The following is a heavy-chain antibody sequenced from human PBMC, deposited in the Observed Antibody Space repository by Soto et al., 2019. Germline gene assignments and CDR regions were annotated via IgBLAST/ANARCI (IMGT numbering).Heavy chain of an antibody. CDR2: ISYDGSNK. Sequence: PGGSLRLSCVASGMTFSNYWMNWVRQTPGKGLEWVALISYDGSNKYYTDSVKGRFTISRDNSKNTLYLQMNSLRTEDTAVYYCAKDLIVVIPAAPSWFDPWGQGTLVTVSS. J-gene: IGHJ5*02. CDR1: GMTFSNYW. V-gene: IGHV3-30*18. CDR3: AKDLIVVIPAAPSWFDP. D-gene: IGHD2-2*01.